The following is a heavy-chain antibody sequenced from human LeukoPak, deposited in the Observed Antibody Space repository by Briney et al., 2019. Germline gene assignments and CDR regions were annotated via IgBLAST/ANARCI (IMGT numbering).Heavy chain of an antibody. CDR1: GGSISSSSYY. CDR2: IYYSGST. J-gene: IGHJ4*02. Sequence: SETLSLTCTVSGGSISSSSYYWGWIRQPPGQGLEWIGSIYYSGSTYYNPSLKSRVTISVDTSKNQFSLKLSSVTAADTAVYYCARREVAGIIDYWGQGTLVTVSS. D-gene: IGHD6-19*01. V-gene: IGHV4-39*01. CDR3: ARREVAGIIDY.